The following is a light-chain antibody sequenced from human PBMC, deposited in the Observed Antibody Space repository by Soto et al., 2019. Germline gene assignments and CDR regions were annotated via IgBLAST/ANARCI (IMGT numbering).Light chain of an antibody. Sequence: DIQMTQSPSSVSASIGDRVTITCRASQDISSWLAWYQQKPGGAPKLLIYEASTLQTGVPPRFRGRGSGTDFTLIITSLQPEDFGTYYCQQAHSFPLTFGGGTTVDI. J-gene: IGKJ4*01. V-gene: IGKV1-12*01. CDR2: EAS. CDR1: QDISSW. CDR3: QQAHSFPLT.